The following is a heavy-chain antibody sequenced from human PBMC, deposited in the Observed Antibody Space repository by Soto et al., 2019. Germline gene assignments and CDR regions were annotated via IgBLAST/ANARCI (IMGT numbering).Heavy chain of an antibody. CDR2: ISTSGSTK. Sequence: EVQLVESGGDLVQPGGSVRLSCAASGFTFNSYEMNWVRQAPGKGLQWVSYISTSGSTKNYADSVKGRFTISRDNAKNSLHLQMDSLRAEDTAVYYCARDDLGGYVAHGMDVWGQGTTVTVSS. D-gene: IGHD3-16*01. J-gene: IGHJ6*02. CDR3: ARDDLGGYVAHGMDV. CDR1: GFTFNSYE. V-gene: IGHV3-48*03.